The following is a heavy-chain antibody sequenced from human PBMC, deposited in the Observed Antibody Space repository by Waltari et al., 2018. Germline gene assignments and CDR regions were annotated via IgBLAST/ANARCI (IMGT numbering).Heavy chain of an antibody. CDR3: ARDQRYSGYDWLAVAANFDY. CDR1: GYPFPGYY. V-gene: IGHV1-2*02. D-gene: IGHD5-12*01. Sequence: QVQLVQSGAEVKKPEASVKLSCNDSGYPFPGYYMHWVRQAPGQVLEWMGWINPNSGGTNYAQKFQGRVTMTRDTSISTAYMELSRLRSDDTAVYYCARDQRYSGYDWLAVAANFDYWGQGTLVTVSS. CDR2: INPNSGGT. J-gene: IGHJ4*02.